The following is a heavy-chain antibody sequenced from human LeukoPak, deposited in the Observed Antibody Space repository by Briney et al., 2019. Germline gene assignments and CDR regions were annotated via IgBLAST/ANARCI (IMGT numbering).Heavy chain of an antibody. CDR3: TTDLARMVRGPYYFDY. CDR1: GFTFSSYG. D-gene: IGHD3-10*01. J-gene: IGHJ4*02. CDR2: IRYDGSNK. Sequence: HPGGSLRLSCAASGFTFSSYGMHWVRQAPGKGLEWVAFIRYDGSNKYYADSVKGRFTISRDNSKNTLYLQMNSLRAEDTAVYYCTTDLARMVRGPYYFDYWGQGTLVTVSS. V-gene: IGHV3-30*02.